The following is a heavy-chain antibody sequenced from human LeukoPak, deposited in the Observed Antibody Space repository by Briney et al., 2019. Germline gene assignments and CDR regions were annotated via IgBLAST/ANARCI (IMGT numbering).Heavy chain of an antibody. CDR2: ISPDGGDK. CDR3: ARDEAYSSFDY. V-gene: IGHV3-7*01. D-gene: IGHD4-11*01. Sequence: GGSLRLSCGGFGFTFSNAWMTWIRQAPGKGLEWVATISPDGGDKNYVDSVKGRFTISRDNAKNSLYLQMNDLTTEDTAVYFCARDEAYSSFDYWGQGTLVTVSS. J-gene: IGHJ4*02. CDR1: GFTFSNAW.